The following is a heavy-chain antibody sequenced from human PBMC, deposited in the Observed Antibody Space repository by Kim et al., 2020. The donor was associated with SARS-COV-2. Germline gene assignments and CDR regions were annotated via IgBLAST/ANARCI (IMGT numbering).Heavy chain of an antibody. CDR2: IRTKASGGTA. Sequence: GGSLRLSCTVSGFTIGDYAMSWVRQAPGKGLEWVGFIRTKASGGTAAYAASVKGRFTISRDDSKSTAYLQMNSLKIEDTGVYYCNGMDVWGQGTTVTVSS. V-gene: IGHV3-49*04. CDR3: NGMDV. J-gene: IGHJ6*02. CDR1: GFTIGDYA.